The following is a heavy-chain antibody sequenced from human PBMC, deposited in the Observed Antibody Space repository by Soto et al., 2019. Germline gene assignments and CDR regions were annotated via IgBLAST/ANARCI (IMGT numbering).Heavy chain of an antibody. Sequence: RSLPCTVSGGSISSGGYYWSWIRQHPGKGLEWIGYIYYSGSTYYNPSLKSRVTISVDTSKNQFSLKLSSVTAADTAVYYCARDQPTGNYYGSGSYPYWGQGTLVTDSS. CDR1: GGSISSGGYY. CDR2: IYYSGST. J-gene: IGHJ4*02. CDR3: ARDQPTGNYYGSGSYPY. V-gene: IGHV4-31*03. D-gene: IGHD3-10*01.